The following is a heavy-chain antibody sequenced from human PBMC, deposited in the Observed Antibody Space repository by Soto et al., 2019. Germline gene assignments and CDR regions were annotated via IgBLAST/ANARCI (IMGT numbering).Heavy chain of an antibody. Sequence: PSETLSLTCTVSGGSISSSSYYWGWIRQPPGKGLEWIGSIYYSGSTYYNPSLKSRVTISVDTSKNQFSLKLSSVTAADTAVYYCARIPGVRYYGSGSYRYWGQGTLVTVSS. CDR3: ARIPGVRYYGSGSYRY. D-gene: IGHD3-10*01. V-gene: IGHV4-39*01. CDR2: IYYSGST. J-gene: IGHJ4*02. CDR1: GGSISSSSYY.